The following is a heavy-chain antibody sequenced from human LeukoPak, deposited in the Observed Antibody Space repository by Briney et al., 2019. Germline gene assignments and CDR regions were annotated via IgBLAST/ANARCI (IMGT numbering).Heavy chain of an antibody. J-gene: IGHJ6*02. CDR3: AKGDYGDDYYYYGMDV. CDR2: ISGSGGST. V-gene: IGHV3-23*01. CDR1: RFTFSSYA. Sequence: PGGSLRLSCAASRFTFSSYAMSCVSQAPGKGLEWVSAISGSGGSTYYADSVKGRFTISRDNAKNTLYLQMNSLRAEDTAVYYCAKGDYGDDYYYYGMDVWGQGTTVTVSS. D-gene: IGHD4-17*01.